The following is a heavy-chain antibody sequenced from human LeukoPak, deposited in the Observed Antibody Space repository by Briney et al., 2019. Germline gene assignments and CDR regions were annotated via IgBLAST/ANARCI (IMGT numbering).Heavy chain of an antibody. Sequence: GGPLRLSCAASGFTFSGSAIHWVRQASGKGLEWVGRIRSKANSYATAYAASVKGRFTISRDDSENTASLQMNSLKTEDTAVYYCTVSGGYCSGGSCYGVNYYGMDVWGQGTTVTVSS. CDR3: TVSGGYCSGGSCYGVNYYGMDV. CDR2: IRSKANSYAT. D-gene: IGHD2-15*01. J-gene: IGHJ6*02. CDR1: GFTFSGSA. V-gene: IGHV3-73*01.